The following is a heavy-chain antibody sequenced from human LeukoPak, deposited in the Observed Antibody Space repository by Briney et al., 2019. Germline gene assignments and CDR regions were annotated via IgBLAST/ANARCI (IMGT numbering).Heavy chain of an antibody. Sequence: PSETLSLTCTVSGGSISSSSYYWGWIRQPPGKGLEWIGSIYYSGSTYYNPSLKSRVTISEDTSKNQFSLKLSSVTAADTAVYYCARAGLRYFEGNWFDPWGQGTLVTVSS. J-gene: IGHJ5*02. D-gene: IGHD3-9*01. CDR2: IYYSGST. CDR3: ARAGLRYFEGNWFDP. V-gene: IGHV4-39*07. CDR1: GGSISSSSYY.